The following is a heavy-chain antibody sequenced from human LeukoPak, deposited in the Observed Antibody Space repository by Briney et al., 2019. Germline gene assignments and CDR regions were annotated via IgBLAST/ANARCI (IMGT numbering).Heavy chain of an antibody. D-gene: IGHD6-13*01. V-gene: IGHV3-30*18. J-gene: IGHJ6*02. CDR1: GFTFSSYS. CDR2: ISYDGSNK. CDR3: AKEGTYSSSWYPGYYYYGMDV. Sequence: PGGSLRLSCAASGFTFSSYSMHWVRQAPGKGLEWVAVISYDGSNKYYADSVKGRFTISRDNSKNTLYLQMNSLRAEDTAVYYCAKEGTYSSSWYPGYYYYGMDVWGQGTTVTVSS.